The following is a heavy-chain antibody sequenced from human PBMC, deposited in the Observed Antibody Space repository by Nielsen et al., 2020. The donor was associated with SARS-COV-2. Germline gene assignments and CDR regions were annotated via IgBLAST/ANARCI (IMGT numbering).Heavy chain of an antibody. Sequence: ASVKVSCKVSGYTLTELSMHWVRQAPGKGLEWMGGFDPEDGETIYAQKFQGRVTMTEDTSTDTAYMELSSLRSEDTAVYYCATGSEMATITWFDYWGQGTLVTVSS. D-gene: IGHD5-24*01. CDR3: ATGSEMATITWFDY. CDR2: FDPEDGET. V-gene: IGHV1-24*01. CDR1: GYTLTELS. J-gene: IGHJ5*01.